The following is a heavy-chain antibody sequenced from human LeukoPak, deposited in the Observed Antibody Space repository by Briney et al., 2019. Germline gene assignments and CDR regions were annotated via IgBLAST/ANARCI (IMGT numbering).Heavy chain of an antibody. Sequence: GGSLRLSCVASGFTFSSYAMSWVRQAPGKGLEWVPAISGSGGSTYYADSVKGRFTISRDNSKNTLYLQMNSLRAEDTAVYYGAKETKSYYYDSSGYYYVFNWFDPWGQGTLVTVSS. D-gene: IGHD3-22*01. CDR3: AKETKSYYYDSSGYYYVFNWFDP. V-gene: IGHV3-23*01. J-gene: IGHJ5*02. CDR1: GFTFSSYA. CDR2: ISGSGGST.